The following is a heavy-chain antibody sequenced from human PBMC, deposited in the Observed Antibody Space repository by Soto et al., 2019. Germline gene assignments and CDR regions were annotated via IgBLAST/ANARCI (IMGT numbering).Heavy chain of an antibody. Sequence: ASVKVSCKASGYTFTGYYMHWVRQAPGQGLEWMGWINPNSGGTNYAQKFQGWVTMTRDTSISTAYMELSRLRSDDTAVYYCARNYCSGGSCYSSAFDIWGQGTMVTVSS. D-gene: IGHD2-15*01. V-gene: IGHV1-2*04. CDR1: GYTFTGYY. CDR2: INPNSGGT. CDR3: ARNYCSGGSCYSSAFDI. J-gene: IGHJ3*02.